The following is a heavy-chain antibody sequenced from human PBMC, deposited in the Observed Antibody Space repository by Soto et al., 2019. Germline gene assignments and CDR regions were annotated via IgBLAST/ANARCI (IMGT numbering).Heavy chain of an antibody. V-gene: IGHV4-31*03. CDR2: ISYSGTT. CDR3: ARGRPMLGAKTFFDY. Sequence: SGTLYFTFKVSVSSVSSGRDFWSWLRPHPGMALEWIGYISYSGTTYYTPSLRSRVSISIDTSQNQFSLRLDSVTAADTAVYYCARGRPMLGAKTFFDYWGQGTRVTVSS. J-gene: IGHJ4*02. CDR1: VSSVSSGRDF. D-gene: IGHD1-26*01.